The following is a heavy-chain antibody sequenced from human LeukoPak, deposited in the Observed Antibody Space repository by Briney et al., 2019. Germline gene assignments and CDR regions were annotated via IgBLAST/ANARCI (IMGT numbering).Heavy chain of an antibody. V-gene: IGHV4-39*01. CDR3: ARARRARYYYDSSAYYHYYFDY. Sequence: SETLSLTCSVSGGSISNSRYYWGWLRQPPGKGLEWIGSIYYSGATNSNPSLKSRLTISVDTSKNQFSLKLGSVTAADTAVYYCARARRARYYYDSSAYYHYYFDYWGQGTLVTVSS. CDR1: GGSISNSRYY. J-gene: IGHJ4*02. D-gene: IGHD3-22*01. CDR2: IYYSGAT.